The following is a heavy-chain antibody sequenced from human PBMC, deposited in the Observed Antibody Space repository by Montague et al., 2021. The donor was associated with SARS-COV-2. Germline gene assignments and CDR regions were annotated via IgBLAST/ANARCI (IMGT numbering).Heavy chain of an antibody. CDR1: GDSISTSTW. V-gene: IGHV4-4*02. D-gene: IGHD6-13*01. CDR3: ATLSRRTAAGTRDYFGLDV. CDR2: IFHSGTI. J-gene: IGHJ6*02. Sequence: SETLSLTCRVSGDSISTSTWWTWVRQTPGKGLEWIGEIFHSGTIXYNPSLKSRVSISVDKSNNQFSLRLSSLIAADTAVCYCATLSRRTAAGTRDYFGLDVWGQGTTVVVSS.